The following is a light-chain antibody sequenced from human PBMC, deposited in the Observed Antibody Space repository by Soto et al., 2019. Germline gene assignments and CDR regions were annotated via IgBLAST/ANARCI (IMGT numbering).Light chain of an antibody. CDR1: STDIGGYNY. Sequence: LTQPRSVSGSPGQSVTISCTGTSTDIGGYNYVSWYQQYPGKAPKLIISDVNKRPSGVPDRFSGSKSGNTASLTISGLQAEDEADYYCCSYAGNFLKVFGTGTKVTVL. V-gene: IGLV2-11*01. J-gene: IGLJ1*01. CDR3: CSYAGNFLKV. CDR2: DVN.